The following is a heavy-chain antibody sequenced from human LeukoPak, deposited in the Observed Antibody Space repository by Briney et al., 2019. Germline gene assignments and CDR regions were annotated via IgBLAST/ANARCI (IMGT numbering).Heavy chain of an antibody. J-gene: IGHJ6*03. CDR3: ARGRRFGEQWLVRPSGYYYYYMDV. Sequence: SETLSLTCTVSGDSISSGTYFWGWIRQPPGKGLEWIASMSHTGSTYYNPSLKSRVTISIDTSNNQFSLRLSSVTAADTAVYYCARGRRFGEQWLVRPSGYYYYYMDVWGKGTTVTVSS. CDR2: MSHTGST. D-gene: IGHD6-19*01. CDR1: GDSISSGTYF. V-gene: IGHV4-39*07.